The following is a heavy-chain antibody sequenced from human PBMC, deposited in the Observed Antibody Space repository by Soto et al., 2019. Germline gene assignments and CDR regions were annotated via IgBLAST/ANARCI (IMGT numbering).Heavy chain of an antibody. Sequence: PSETLSLTCAVYRASFSYYCWSWIRQPPGKGLEWIGEINHSGSTSYNPSLKSRVTISVDTSKSQFSLKLSSVTAADTAIYYCARGRDDLTSVPFDYWGQGTPVTVSS. CDR3: ARGRDDLTSVPFDY. J-gene: IGHJ4*02. V-gene: IGHV4-34*01. CDR2: INHSGST. CDR1: RASFSYYC. D-gene: IGHD3-3*01.